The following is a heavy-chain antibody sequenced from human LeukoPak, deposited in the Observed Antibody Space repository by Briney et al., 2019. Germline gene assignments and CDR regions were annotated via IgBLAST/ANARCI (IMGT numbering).Heavy chain of an antibody. CDR2: TSGNGRSP. J-gene: IGHJ6*03. V-gene: IGHV3-23*01. D-gene: IGHD4-23*01. Sequence: GGSLRLSCAASGFTFSSSAMNWVRQAPGKGLEWVSTTSGNGRSPYYADSVKGRFTISRDNSNYTVYLQMSSLRADDTAVYYCAKAFTFYYYMDAWGKGTTVTVSS. CDR3: AKAFTFYYYMDA. CDR1: GFTFSSSA.